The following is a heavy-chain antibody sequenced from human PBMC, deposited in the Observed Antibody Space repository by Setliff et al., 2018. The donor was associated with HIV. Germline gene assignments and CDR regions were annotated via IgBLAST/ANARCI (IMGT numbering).Heavy chain of an antibody. CDR1: ADTFTNCL. CDR2: ISNNNDNT. Sequence: ASVKVSCKASADTFTNCLINWVRQAPGQGLEWMGWISNNNDNTDYAQDLQGRVTLTTDTSTATAYLELRSLRSDDTAVYYCAREFPRVMGPTTFYLDYWGQGSLVTVSS. V-gene: IGHV1-18*01. J-gene: IGHJ4*02. CDR3: AREFPRVMGPTTFYLDY. D-gene: IGHD1-26*01.